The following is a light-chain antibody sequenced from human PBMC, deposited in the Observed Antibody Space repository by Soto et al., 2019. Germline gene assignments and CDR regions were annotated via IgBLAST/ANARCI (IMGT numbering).Light chain of an antibody. Sequence: EIVLTQSPGTLSLSQGERATLSGTASETMNSGLAWYQHKRGQAPRPLIYGVSVRAIGIPDRFGGRGSGTDFTVNIRRLEPDDFGVYSCQQYGFSPYTFGQRTQVDTK. CDR1: ETMNSG. CDR3: QQYGFSPYT. CDR2: GVS. V-gene: IGKV3-20*01. J-gene: IGKJ2*01.